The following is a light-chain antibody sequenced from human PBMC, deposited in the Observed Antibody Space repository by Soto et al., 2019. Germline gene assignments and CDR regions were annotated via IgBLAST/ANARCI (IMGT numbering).Light chain of an antibody. CDR3: QHSYNTSLT. CDR1: QNVGSY. Sequence: DIQMTQSPSTLSASVGDRITISCRASQNVGSYLSWYQQRSGEAPKRLIYAASKLQSGVSSRFSGSGSGTDFTLTISSLQPEDFATYFCQHSYNTSLTFGGGTVVEI. J-gene: IGKJ4*01. CDR2: AAS. V-gene: IGKV1-39*01.